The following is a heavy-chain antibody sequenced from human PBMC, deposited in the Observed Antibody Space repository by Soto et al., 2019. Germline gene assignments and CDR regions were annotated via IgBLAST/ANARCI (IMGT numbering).Heavy chain of an antibody. J-gene: IGHJ1*01. D-gene: IGHD3-22*01. CDR2: SYHSGTT. V-gene: IGHV4-31*03. CDR1: GSYISTGGYS. Sequence: SETLSLTRTASGSYISTGGYSWSWIRQHPGNGSQGRGSSYHSGTTHYSPHLKGRVTTSPDAEKSQFSLKLGPVTAADTAVYYCATNRGYYDGSSPKYFPHWGQGTLGTVS. CDR3: ATNRGYYDGSSPKYFPH.